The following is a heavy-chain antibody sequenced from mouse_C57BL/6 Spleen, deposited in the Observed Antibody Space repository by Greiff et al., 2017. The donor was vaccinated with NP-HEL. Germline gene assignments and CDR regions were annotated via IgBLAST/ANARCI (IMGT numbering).Heavy chain of an antibody. V-gene: IGHV14-4*01. CDR2: IDPENGDT. Sequence: EVQLQQSGAELVRPGASVKLSCTASGFNIKDDYMHWVKQRPEQGLEWIGWIDPENGDTEYASKFQGKATITADTSSNTAYLQLSSLTSEDTAVYYCTSDGYYGSFDYWGQGTTLTVSS. D-gene: IGHD2-3*01. J-gene: IGHJ2*01. CDR3: TSDGYYGSFDY. CDR1: GFNIKDDY.